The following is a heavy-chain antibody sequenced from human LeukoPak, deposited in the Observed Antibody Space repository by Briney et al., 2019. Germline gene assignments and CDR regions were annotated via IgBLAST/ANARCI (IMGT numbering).Heavy chain of an antibody. CDR3: ARDVARLTVVPAALDY. CDR1: GFTFSSYS. CDR2: ISSSSSYI. D-gene: IGHD2-2*01. J-gene: IGHJ4*02. Sequence: PGGSLRLSCAASGFTFSSYSMNWVRQAPGKGLEWVSSISSSSSYIYYADSVKGRFTISRDNAKNSLYLQMNSLRAEDTAVYYCARDVARLTVVPAALDYWGQGTLVTVSS. V-gene: IGHV3-21*01.